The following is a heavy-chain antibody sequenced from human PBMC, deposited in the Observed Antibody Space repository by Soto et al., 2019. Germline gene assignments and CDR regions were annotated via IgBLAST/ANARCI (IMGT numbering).Heavy chain of an antibody. CDR2: MYYNGNI. J-gene: IGHJ5*02. V-gene: IGHV4-59*01. Sequence: SETLSRTCNVSGGASSNYYWTWVRQSPEKGLEWIGYMYYNGNINYNPSLKSRVTISIDTSKNQFSLTRKSVPAAATAVYYCASGGNWFGPWGQGVLVAVSS. D-gene: IGHD3-16*01. CDR3: ASGGNWFGP. CDR1: GGASSNYY.